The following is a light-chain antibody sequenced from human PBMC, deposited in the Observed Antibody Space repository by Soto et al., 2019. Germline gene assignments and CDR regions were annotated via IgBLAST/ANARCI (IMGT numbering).Light chain of an antibody. CDR1: QSVSSY. CDR3: QQRSNWPLT. V-gene: IGKV3-11*01. CDR2: DAS. Sequence: IVMTQSPATLSLYPGQRATLSCSASQSVSSYLAWYQHKPGQAPRLLIYDASNRATGIPARFSGSGSGTGFTLTISSLEPEDFAVYYCQQRSNWPLTFGGGTKVDIK. J-gene: IGKJ4*01.